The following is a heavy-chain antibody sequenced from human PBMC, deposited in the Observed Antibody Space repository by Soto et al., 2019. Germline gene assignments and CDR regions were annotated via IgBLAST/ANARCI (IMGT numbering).Heavy chain of an antibody. Sequence: QVQLVQSGAEVKKPGASVRVSCKASGYTFTSYYIRWVRQAPGQGLEWMAIVNPTGGSTNYAQKFQGRITVTFDTSTSTVFMELNSLRYEDTAGYYCARHLAAGDSWGQGTLVTVSS. CDR1: GYTFTSYY. V-gene: IGHV1-46*03. CDR2: VNPTGGST. J-gene: IGHJ4*02. D-gene: IGHD6-25*01. CDR3: ARHLAAGDS.